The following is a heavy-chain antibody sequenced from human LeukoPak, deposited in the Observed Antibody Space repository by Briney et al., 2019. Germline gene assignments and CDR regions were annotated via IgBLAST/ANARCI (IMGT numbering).Heavy chain of an antibody. Sequence: GGSLRLSCVASGFTFSSYWMSWVRQAPGRGLEWVANIKEDGTQNYYVDSVKGRFIISRDNAKNSLYLQMNSLRADETAVYYCARLRPYSSTWYAYYGMDVWGQGTTVTVSS. D-gene: IGHD6-13*01. CDR1: GFTFSSYW. J-gene: IGHJ6*02. V-gene: IGHV3-7*04. CDR3: ARLRPYSSTWYAYYGMDV. CDR2: IKEDGTQN.